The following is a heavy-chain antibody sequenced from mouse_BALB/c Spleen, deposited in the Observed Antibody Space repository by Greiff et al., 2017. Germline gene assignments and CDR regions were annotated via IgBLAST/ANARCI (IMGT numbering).Heavy chain of an antibody. CDR1: GYSFTGYN. CDR2: IDPYYGGT. V-gene: IGHV1-39*01. J-gene: IGHJ4*01. D-gene: IGHD2-10*02. Sequence: EVKLQESGPELEKPGASVKISCKASGYSFTGYNMNWVKQSNGKSLEWIGNIDPYYGGTSYNQKFKGKATLTVDKSSSTAYMQLKSLTSEDSAVYYCARRGGYGNQEAMDYWGQGTSVTVSS. CDR3: ARRGGYGNQEAMDY.